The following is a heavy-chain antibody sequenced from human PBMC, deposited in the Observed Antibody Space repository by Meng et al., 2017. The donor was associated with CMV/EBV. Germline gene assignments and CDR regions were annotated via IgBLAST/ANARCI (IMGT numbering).Heavy chain of an antibody. CDR3: AIEYCSSTSFYFYYGMDV. CDR1: AYSFTSYG. V-gene: IGHV1-18*01. Sequence: ASALVFCNASAYSFTSYGISWVRQAPRQGLEWMGWISAYIGNTNYAQKLKGRVTMTTDTSTSKAYMELRSLRSDDTAVYYCAIEYCSSTSFYFYYGMDVWGQGTTVTVSS. J-gene: IGHJ6*02. CDR2: ISAYIGNT. D-gene: IGHD2-2*01.